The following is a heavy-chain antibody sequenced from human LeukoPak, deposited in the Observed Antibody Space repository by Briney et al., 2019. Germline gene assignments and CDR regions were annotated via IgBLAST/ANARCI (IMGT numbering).Heavy chain of an antibody. CDR3: AKREEYDGFQH. J-gene: IGHJ1*01. D-gene: IGHD3-3*01. V-gene: IGHV3-23*01. CDR2: ISGSGGST. CDR1: GFTFISYA. Sequence: GGSLRLSCAASGFTFISYAMSWVRPAPGKGLEWVSAISGSGGSTYYADSAKGRFTISRDNSKNTLYLQMNSLRAEDAAVYYCAKREEYDGFQHWGQGTLVTVSS.